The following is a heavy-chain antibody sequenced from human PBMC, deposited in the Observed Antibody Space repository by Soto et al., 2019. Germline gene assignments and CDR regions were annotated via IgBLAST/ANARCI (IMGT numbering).Heavy chain of an antibody. CDR3: ARGIRGHYGKDV. Sequence: EVQLVESGGGLVQPGGSLRLSCAASGFTFSDYWIHWVRQAPGKGLMWVSRIKGDGRTTNYADSVKGRFTVPRDNAKHTLSLQMNSLSAEDTALYYCARGIRGHYGKDVWGQGTTVSVSS. CDR1: GFTFSDYW. CDR2: IKGDGRTT. J-gene: IGHJ6*02. D-gene: IGHD3-10*01. V-gene: IGHV3-74*01.